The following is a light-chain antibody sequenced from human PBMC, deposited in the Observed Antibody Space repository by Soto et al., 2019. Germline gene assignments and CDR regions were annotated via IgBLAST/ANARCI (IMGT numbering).Light chain of an antibody. V-gene: IGLV2-14*01. CDR1: SSDIGAYDY. CDR2: EVN. CDR3: SSYTSTNTPVV. Sequence: QSALTQPASLSGSPGQSITISCTGTSSDIGAYDYVSWFQQHPGKAPKLMISEVNNRPSGVSDRFSGSKSDNMASLTISGLQAEDEADYYCSSYTSTNTPVVFGGGTKVTVL. J-gene: IGLJ2*01.